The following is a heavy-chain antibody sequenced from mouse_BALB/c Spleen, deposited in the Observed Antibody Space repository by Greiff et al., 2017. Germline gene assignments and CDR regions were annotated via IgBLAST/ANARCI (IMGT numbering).Heavy chain of an antibody. Sequence: EVKVVESGGGLVQPGGSLKLSCAASGFDFSRYWMSWVRQAPGKGLEWIGEINPDSSTINYTPSLKDKFIISRDNAKNTLYLQMSKVRSEDTALYYCARKGRYDDGSYYAMDYWGQGTSVTVSS. D-gene: IGHD2-14*01. J-gene: IGHJ4*01. V-gene: IGHV4-1*02. CDR2: INPDSSTI. CDR1: GFDFSRYW. CDR3: ARKGRYDDGSYYAMDY.